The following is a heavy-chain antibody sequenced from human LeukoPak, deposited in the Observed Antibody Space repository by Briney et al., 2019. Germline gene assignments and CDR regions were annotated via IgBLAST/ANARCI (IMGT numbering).Heavy chain of an antibody. J-gene: IGHJ6*03. V-gene: IGHV4-39*07. CDR1: GGSLSSSSYY. D-gene: IGHD4-17*01. Sequence: SETLSLTCTVSGGSLSSSSYYWGWIRQPPGKGLEWIGSIYYSGSTYYNPSLKSRVTISVDTSKNQFSLKLSSATAADTAVYYCARVPHDYGEPGVYMDVWGKGTTVTVSS. CDR2: IYYSGST. CDR3: ARVPHDYGEPGVYMDV.